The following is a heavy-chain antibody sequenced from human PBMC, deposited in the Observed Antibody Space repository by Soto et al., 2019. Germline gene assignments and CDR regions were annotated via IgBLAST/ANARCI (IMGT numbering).Heavy chain of an antibody. D-gene: IGHD6-19*01. CDR1: GFTFDDYA. CDR3: AKAMKQWLGSDAFDI. CDR2: ISWNSGSI. Sequence: VQLVESGGGLVQPGRSLRLSCAASGFTFDDYAMHWVRQAPGKGLEWVSGISWNSGSIGYAVSVKGRITIPRDNAKNSLYLQMTSLRAEDTALYYCAKAMKQWLGSDAFDIWGQGTMVTVSS. V-gene: IGHV3-9*01. J-gene: IGHJ3*02.